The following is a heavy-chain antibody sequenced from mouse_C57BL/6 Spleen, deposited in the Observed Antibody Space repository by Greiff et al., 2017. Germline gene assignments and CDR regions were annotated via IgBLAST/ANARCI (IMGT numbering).Heavy chain of an antibody. Sequence: QVQLQQPGAELVKPGASVKLSCTASGYTFTSYWMHWVQQGPGQGLEWLGMIHPNSGSINYDEKFKSRATLSVDNSYSTAYMQLSSLTSEDSAVYYCATPTVVPRAFDVWGTGTTVTVSS. J-gene: IGHJ1*03. V-gene: IGHV1-64*01. CDR2: IHPNSGSI. D-gene: IGHD1-1*01. CDR3: ATPTVVPRAFDV. CDR1: GYTFTSYW.